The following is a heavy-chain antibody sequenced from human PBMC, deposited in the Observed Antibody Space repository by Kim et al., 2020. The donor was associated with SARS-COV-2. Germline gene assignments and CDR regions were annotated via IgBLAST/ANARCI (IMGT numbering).Heavy chain of an antibody. CDR2: IDWEDDE. V-gene: IGHV2-70*01. D-gene: IGHD3-16*01. CDR1: GFSLKTPGMC. J-gene: IGHJ6*02. CDR3: ARTLYYETKSGMDV. Sequence: SGPTLVNPRQTLTLTSTFSGFSLKTPGMCVSWIRQPPGKALEWLALIDWEDDEYYNTSLQTRLTISKDTSKNQVVLTMANVDPVDTATYYCARTLYYETKSGMDVWGQGTTVTVSS.